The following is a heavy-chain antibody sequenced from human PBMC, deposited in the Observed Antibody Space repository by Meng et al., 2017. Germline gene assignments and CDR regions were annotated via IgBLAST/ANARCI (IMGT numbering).Heavy chain of an antibody. J-gene: IGHJ4*02. Sequence: VQLVESGGGLVKPGGSLQLSCAASGFTFSSYSMNWVRQAPGKGLEWVSSISSSSSYIYYADSVKGRFTISRDNSKNTLYLQMNSLRAEDTAVYYCARSSGYLDYWGQGTLVTVSS. D-gene: IGHD6-19*01. V-gene: IGHV3-21*01. CDR2: ISSSSSYI. CDR1: GFTFSSYS. CDR3: ARSSGYLDY.